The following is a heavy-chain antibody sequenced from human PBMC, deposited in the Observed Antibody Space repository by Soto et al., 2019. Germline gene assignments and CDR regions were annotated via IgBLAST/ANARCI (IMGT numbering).Heavy chain of an antibody. V-gene: IGHV1-2*04. J-gene: IGHJ6*04. D-gene: IGHD2-2*01. Sequence: ASVKVSCKASGYTFTGYYMHWVRQAPGQGLEWMGWINPNSGGTNYAQKFQGWVTMTRDTSISTAYMELSRLRSDDTAVYYCARGVGGYYYYGMDVWGKGTTVPVSS. CDR1: GYTFTGYY. CDR2: INPNSGGT. CDR3: ARGVGGYYYYGMDV.